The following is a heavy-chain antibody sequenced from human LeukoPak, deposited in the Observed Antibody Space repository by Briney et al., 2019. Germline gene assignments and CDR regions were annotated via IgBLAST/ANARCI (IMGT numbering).Heavy chain of an antibody. V-gene: IGHV4-4*07. CDR1: GGSISINY. CDR2: IYSSGNT. J-gene: IGHJ2*01. CDR3: ARVWLSSGSYWYFDF. Sequence: SGTLSLTCTVSGGSISINYWSWIRQPAGKGLEYIGRIYSSGNTNYNPSLKSRVTMSVDTSKNQFSLLLHSVTAADTAVYYCARVWLSSGSYWYFDFWGRGTLVIVSS. D-gene: IGHD3-22*01.